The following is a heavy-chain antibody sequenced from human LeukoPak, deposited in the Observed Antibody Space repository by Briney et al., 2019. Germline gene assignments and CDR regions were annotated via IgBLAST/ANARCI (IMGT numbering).Heavy chain of an antibody. J-gene: IGHJ3*02. Sequence: PSETLSLTCTVSGASIGSTSYYWGWIRQPPGKGLEWIGYIYYSGSTNYNPSLKSQVTISVDTSKNQFSLKLSSVTAADTAVYYCAGVEMATITGAFDIWGQGTMVTVSS. D-gene: IGHD5-24*01. CDR2: IYYSGST. CDR3: AGVEMATITGAFDI. V-gene: IGHV4-61*05. CDR1: GASIGSTSYY.